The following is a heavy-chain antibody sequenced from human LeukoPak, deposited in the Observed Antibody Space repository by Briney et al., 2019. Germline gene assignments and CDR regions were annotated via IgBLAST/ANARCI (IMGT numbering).Heavy chain of an antibody. D-gene: IGHD4-17*01. Sequence: GGSLRLSCAASGFTFSSYAMSWVRQAPGKGLEWVSATSGSGGSTYYADSVKGRFTISRDNSKNTLYLQMNSLGAEDTAVYYCAKAGMTTGDYFDYWGQGTLVTVSS. V-gene: IGHV3-23*01. J-gene: IGHJ4*02. CDR3: AKAGMTTGDYFDY. CDR1: GFTFSSYA. CDR2: TSGSGGST.